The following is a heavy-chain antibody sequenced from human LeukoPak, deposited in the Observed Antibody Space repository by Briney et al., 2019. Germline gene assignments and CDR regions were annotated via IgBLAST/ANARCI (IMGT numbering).Heavy chain of an antibody. D-gene: IGHD4-17*01. V-gene: IGHV4-59*08. CDR1: GGSINSYY. Sequence: SETLSLTCSVSGGSINSYYWSWIRQPPGKGLEWIGYIYDSGSTNYNPSLKSRVTISIDTSKNQFSLKLSSVTAADTAVYYCARGTVTTYFFDYWGQGTLVTVSS. CDR2: IYDSGST. CDR3: ARGTVTTYFFDY. J-gene: IGHJ4*02.